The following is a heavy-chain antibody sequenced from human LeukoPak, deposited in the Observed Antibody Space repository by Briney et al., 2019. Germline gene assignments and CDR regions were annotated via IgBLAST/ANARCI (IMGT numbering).Heavy chain of an antibody. V-gene: IGHV3-53*05. CDR1: GFTVSSNY. CDR3: AKDTGDGDSNFDY. D-gene: IGHD4-17*01. J-gene: IGHJ4*02. CDR2: IYSGGST. Sequence: GGSLRLSCAASGFTVSSNYMSWVRQAPGKGLEWVSVIYSGGSTYYADSVKGRFTISRDNSKNTLYLQMNSLRAEDTAVYYCAKDTGDGDSNFDYWGQGTLVTVSS.